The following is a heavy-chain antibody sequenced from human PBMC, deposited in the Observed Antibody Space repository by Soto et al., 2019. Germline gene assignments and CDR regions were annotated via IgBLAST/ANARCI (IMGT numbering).Heavy chain of an antibody. Sequence: GGSLRLSCAASGFTFSSYGMFWVRQAPGRGLEWVAFISYDGSNKCSDSVKGRFTISRDNSKNTLYLQMNSLRAEDTAVYYCAKGSYSGRYSDFDCWGQGTLVTVSS. V-gene: IGHV3-30*18. CDR2: ISYDGSNK. CDR1: GFTFSSYG. D-gene: IGHD1-26*01. J-gene: IGHJ4*02. CDR3: AKGSYSGRYSDFDC.